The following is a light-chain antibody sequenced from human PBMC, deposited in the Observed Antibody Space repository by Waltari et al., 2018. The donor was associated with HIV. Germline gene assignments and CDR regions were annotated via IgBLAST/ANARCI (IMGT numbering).Light chain of an antibody. CDR1: RSNIGTNV. Sequence: QSVLTQPPSVSGTPGQRVSISCSGSRSNIGTNVVNWYQHLPGKAPKLLIYSNNPRPSGVPDLFSGSTSGTSASPAISGLQFDDEADYYCAAWDDTLNGHVIFGGGTKVTVL. J-gene: IGLJ2*01. V-gene: IGLV1-44*01. CDR2: SNN. CDR3: AAWDDTLNGHVI.